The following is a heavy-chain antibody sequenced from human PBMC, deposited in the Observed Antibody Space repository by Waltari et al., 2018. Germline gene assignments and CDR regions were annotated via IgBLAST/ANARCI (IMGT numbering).Heavy chain of an antibody. Sequence: QVQLQQWGAGLLKPSETLSLTCAVYGGSFSGYYWSWIRQPPGKGLEWIGEINHSGSTNYNPSLKSRVTISVDTSKNQFSLKLSSVTAADTAVYYCASSKGSSGWYPQIDHWGQGTLVTVSS. J-gene: IGHJ4*02. V-gene: IGHV4-34*01. CDR3: ASSKGSSGWYPQIDH. D-gene: IGHD6-19*01. CDR1: GGSFSGYY. CDR2: INHSGST.